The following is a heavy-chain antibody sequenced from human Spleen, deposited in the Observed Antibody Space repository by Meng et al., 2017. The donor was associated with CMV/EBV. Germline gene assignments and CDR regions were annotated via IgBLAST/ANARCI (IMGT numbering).Heavy chain of an antibody. V-gene: IGHV7-4-1*02. CDR1: GYTYTKYA. CDR2: IKTNAENP. J-gene: IGHJ5*02. D-gene: IGHD5-24*01. CDR3: VRDLMAMKLGTWFDP. Sequence: SGYTYTKYAMSWVRQATGQGLGWMGWIKTNAENPKYAQGFTGRFVFSSDTSVSTAYLKISSLKAEDTAVYYCVRDLMAMKLGTWFDPWGQGTLVTVSS.